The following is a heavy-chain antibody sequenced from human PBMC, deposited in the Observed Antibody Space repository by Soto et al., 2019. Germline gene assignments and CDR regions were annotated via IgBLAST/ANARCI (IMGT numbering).Heavy chain of an antibody. V-gene: IGHV5-51*01. J-gene: IGHJ5*02. CDR2: IFPSDSDT. CDR1: GYRFTSHW. Sequence: GESLKISCRTSGYRFTSHWIAWVRQMPGKGLEWMGIIFPSDSDTRYSPSFQGQVTISADRSTSTVFLQWASLKASDTAVYFCARKGKSGYLNWFDPWGQGTLVTVSS. CDR3: ARKGKSGYLNWFDP. D-gene: IGHD3-22*01.